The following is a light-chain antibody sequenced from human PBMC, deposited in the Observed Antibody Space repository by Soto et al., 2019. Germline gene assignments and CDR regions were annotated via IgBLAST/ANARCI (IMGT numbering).Light chain of an antibody. Sequence: EIVMTQAPATLSVSPGERATLSCRASQSIGRNLAWYLQKPGQAPTAPIYAAAPRATWFPARFSGSGSGTEFTLSISTLQSEDFAIYYCQQYDTWPLTFGGGTKVEIK. CDR2: AAA. CDR1: QSIGRN. V-gene: IGKV3-15*01. CDR3: QQYDTWPLT. J-gene: IGKJ4*01.